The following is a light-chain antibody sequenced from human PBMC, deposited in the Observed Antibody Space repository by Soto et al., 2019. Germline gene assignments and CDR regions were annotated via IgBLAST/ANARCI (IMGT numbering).Light chain of an antibody. CDR3: QQYYSTPYT. J-gene: IGKJ2*01. Sequence: DIVMTQPPDSLAVSLGERATINCKSSQSVLYSSDNKNYLAWYQQKSGQPPKLLIYWASTRESGVPDRFSGGGSGTDFTLTISSLQAEDVAVYYCQQYYSTPYTFGQGTKLELK. V-gene: IGKV4-1*01. CDR2: WAS. CDR1: QSVLYSSDNKNY.